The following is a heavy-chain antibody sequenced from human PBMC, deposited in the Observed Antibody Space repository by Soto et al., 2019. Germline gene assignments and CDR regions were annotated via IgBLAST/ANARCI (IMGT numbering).Heavy chain of an antibody. D-gene: IGHD3-10*01. J-gene: IGHJ4*02. CDR3: ASPGAAKDLHY. CDR2: ISFDGANH. V-gene: IGHV3-30*04. Sequence: QVQLVESGGGVVRPGRSLRLSCAASGFSFSTSAMHWVRQPPGKGLEWVTLISFDGANHFYADSVKGRFTISRDNSKNTLYLQMNSLRPDDTAVYYCASPGAAKDLHYWGRGTLVTVSP. CDR1: GFSFSTSA.